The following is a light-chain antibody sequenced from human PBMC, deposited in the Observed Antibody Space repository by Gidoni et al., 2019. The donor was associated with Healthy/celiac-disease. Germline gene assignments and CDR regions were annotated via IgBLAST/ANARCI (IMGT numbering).Light chain of an antibody. J-gene: IGKJ4*01. V-gene: IGKV1-5*01. CDR3: QQYNSYPLT. CDR2: DAS. Sequence: DIQMTQSPSTLSASVGDRVTITCRARQSISSWLAWYQQKPGKAPKLLIYDASSLESGGPSTFSGSGSATEFTLTISSLQPDDFATYYCQQYNSYPLTFGGGTKVEIK. CDR1: QSISSW.